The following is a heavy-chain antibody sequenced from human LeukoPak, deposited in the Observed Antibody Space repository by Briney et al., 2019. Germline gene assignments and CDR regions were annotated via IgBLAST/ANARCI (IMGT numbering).Heavy chain of an antibody. CDR3: ARGRPPSGY. J-gene: IGHJ4*02. CDR1: GGSFSGYY. CDR2: INHRGST. D-gene: IGHD3-10*01. Sequence: PSETLSLTCAVYGGSFSGYYWGWIRQPPGKGLEWIGEINHRGSTNYNPSLKSRVSISVDTSKNQFSLKLSSVIAADTAVYYCARGRPPSGYWGQGTLVTVSS. V-gene: IGHV4-34*01.